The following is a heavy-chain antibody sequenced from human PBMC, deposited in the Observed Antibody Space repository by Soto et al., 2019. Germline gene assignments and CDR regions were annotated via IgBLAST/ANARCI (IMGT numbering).Heavy chain of an antibody. CDR1: GVSISSYY. Sequence: TSETLSLTCTVSGVSISSYYWSWIRQPPGKGLEWLGYISDSGNTNYNPSLKSRVAMSIDTSKRQLSLNLWSLTAADTAVYYCVRGNSGWSPYRSRLFHFYYMDVWGKGTTVTVSS. CDR2: ISDSGNT. CDR3: VRGNSGWSPYRSRLFHFYYMDV. D-gene: IGHD6-19*01. J-gene: IGHJ6*03. V-gene: IGHV4-59*08.